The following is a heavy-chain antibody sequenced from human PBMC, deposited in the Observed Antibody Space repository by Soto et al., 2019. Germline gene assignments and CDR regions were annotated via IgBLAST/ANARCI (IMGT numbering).Heavy chain of an antibody. CDR3: ARERHYGGMDV. Sequence: SPPLSLTWTVSGGSISSGDYYWGWVRQPPGKGLEWIGSIYYSGSNYYNQSLKSRVTISVDTSKNQFYLKLSSVTAADTAVYSCARERHYGGMDVWGQGNTVT. J-gene: IGHJ6*02. CDR2: IYYSGSN. CDR1: GGSISSGDYY. D-gene: IGHD3-10*01. V-gene: IGHV4-30-4*01.